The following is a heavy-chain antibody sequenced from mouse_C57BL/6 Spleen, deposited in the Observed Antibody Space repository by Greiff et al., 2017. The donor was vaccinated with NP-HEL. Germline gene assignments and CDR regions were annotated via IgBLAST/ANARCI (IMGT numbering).Heavy chain of an antibody. CDR2: IHPSDSDT. CDR1: GYTFTSYW. Sequence: QVQLKQPGAELVKPGASVKVSCKASGYTFTSYWMHWVKQRPGQGLEWIGRIHPSDSDTNYNQKFKGKATLTVDKSSSTAYMQLSSLTSEDSAVYYCAKGGGNAWFAYWGQGTLVTVSA. V-gene: IGHV1-74*01. CDR3: AKGGGNAWFAY. J-gene: IGHJ3*01. D-gene: IGHD2-1*01.